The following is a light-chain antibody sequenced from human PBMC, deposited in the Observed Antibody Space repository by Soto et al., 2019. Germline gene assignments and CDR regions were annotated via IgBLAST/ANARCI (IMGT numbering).Light chain of an antibody. CDR3: QEYNTWPWT. J-gene: IGKJ1*01. Sequence: ETLMTQSPATLSVSPGERATLSCRASQSVNNNLAWYQQKLGQAPRVLIYGASTSATGIPARFTGSRSGTEFILTITSLQSEESAVYYCQEYNTWPWTFGQGTKVEFK. V-gene: IGKV3-15*01. CDR2: GAS. CDR1: QSVNNN.